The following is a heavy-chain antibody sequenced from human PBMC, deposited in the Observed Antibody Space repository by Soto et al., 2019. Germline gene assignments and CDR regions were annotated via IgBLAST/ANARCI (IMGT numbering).Heavy chain of an antibody. Sequence: PSETLSLTCTVSGGSISSYYWSWIRQPPGKGLEWIGYIYYSGSTNYNPSLKSRVTISVDTSKNQFSLKLSPVTAADTAVYYCARSPHQTYYDFWSGPYYFDYWGQGTLVTVSS. CDR3: ARSPHQTYYDFWSGPYYFDY. J-gene: IGHJ4*02. V-gene: IGHV4-59*01. CDR1: GGSISSYY. D-gene: IGHD3-3*01. CDR2: IYYSGST.